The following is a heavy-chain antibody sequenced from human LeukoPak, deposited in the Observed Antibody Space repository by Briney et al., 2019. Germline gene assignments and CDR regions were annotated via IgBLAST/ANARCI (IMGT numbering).Heavy chain of an antibody. CDR2: IYSGGST. J-gene: IGHJ4*02. CDR3: ARGGSYFDISGYYFY. V-gene: IGHV3-66*01. CDR1: GFTVSSNY. Sequence: GGSLRLSCAASGFTVSSNYMSWVRQAPGKGLEWVSIIYSGGSTSYADSVKGRFTISRDNSKNTLYLQMNSLRTEDTAVYYCARGGSYFDISGYYFYWGQGTLVTVPS. D-gene: IGHD3-22*01.